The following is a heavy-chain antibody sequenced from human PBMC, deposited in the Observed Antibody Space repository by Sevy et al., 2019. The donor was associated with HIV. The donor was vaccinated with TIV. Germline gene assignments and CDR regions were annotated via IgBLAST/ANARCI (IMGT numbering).Heavy chain of an antibody. D-gene: IGHD6-6*01. CDR1: GFTFSSYG. V-gene: IGHV3-33*08. CDR2: IWYDGSNK. J-gene: IGHJ6*02. Sequence: GGSLRLSCAASGFTFSSYGMHWVHQTPTKGLEWVAVIWYDGSNKNYADSVKGRFTISRDNSKNMLDLQMNSLRPEDTAVYYCARGKAALPGYYYGMDVWGQGTTVTVSS. CDR3: ARGKAALPGYYYGMDV.